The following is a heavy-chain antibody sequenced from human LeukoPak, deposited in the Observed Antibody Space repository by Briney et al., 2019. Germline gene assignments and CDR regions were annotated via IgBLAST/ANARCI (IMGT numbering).Heavy chain of an antibody. CDR1: GFTFSNAW. V-gene: IGHV3-15*01. J-gene: IGHJ4*02. D-gene: IGHD3-16*02. Sequence: GGSLRLSCAASGFTFSNAWMSWVRQAPGKGLEWVGRIKSKTGGGTTDYAAPVKGRFTISRDDSKNTLYLQMNSLKTEDTAVYYCTTLTFGGVIVIDYWGQGTLVTVSS. CDR2: IKSKTGGGTT. CDR3: TTLTFGGVIVIDY.